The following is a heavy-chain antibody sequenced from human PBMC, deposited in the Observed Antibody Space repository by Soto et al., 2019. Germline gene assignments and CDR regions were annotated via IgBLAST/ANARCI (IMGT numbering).Heavy chain of an antibody. J-gene: IGHJ4*02. V-gene: IGHV3-11*05. CDR1: GFTFSDYL. CDR2: ISTKSTFA. D-gene: IGHD3-10*01. Sequence: QVQLVESGGDLVKPGGSLRLSCTGSGFTFSDYLMSWIRQAPGKGLEWVAYISTKSTFAIHADSVKGRFTISRDDAKNSVYLQMNSLRAEDTAVYYCAREGIMLRGVFTEDYWGQGTLVTVSS. CDR3: AREGIMLRGVFTEDY.